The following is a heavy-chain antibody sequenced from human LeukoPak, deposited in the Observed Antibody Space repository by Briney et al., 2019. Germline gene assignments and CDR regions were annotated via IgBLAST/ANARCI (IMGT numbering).Heavy chain of an antibody. CDR2: IIPIFGTA. J-gene: IGHJ4*02. D-gene: IGHD1-26*01. CDR1: GYTFTSYY. V-gene: IGHV1-69*05. CDR3: ARGVGAPNYFDY. Sequence: SVKVSCKASGYTFTSYYMHWVRQAPGQGLEWMGGIIPIFGTANYAQKFQGRVTITTDESTSTAYMELSSLRSEDTAVYYCARGVGAPNYFDYWGQGTLVTVSS.